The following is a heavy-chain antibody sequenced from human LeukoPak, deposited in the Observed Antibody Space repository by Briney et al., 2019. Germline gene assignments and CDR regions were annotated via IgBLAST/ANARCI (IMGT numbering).Heavy chain of an antibody. CDR1: GFTFSSYA. Sequence: PGGSLRLSCAASGFTFSSYAMHWVRQAPGKGLEWVGVISYDGSNKYYADSVKGRFTISRDNSKNTLYLQMNSLTAEDTAVYYCARERPSIAALDYWGQGTLVTVSS. CDR2: ISYDGSNK. D-gene: IGHD6-6*01. J-gene: IGHJ4*02. V-gene: IGHV3-30-3*01. CDR3: ARERPSIAALDY.